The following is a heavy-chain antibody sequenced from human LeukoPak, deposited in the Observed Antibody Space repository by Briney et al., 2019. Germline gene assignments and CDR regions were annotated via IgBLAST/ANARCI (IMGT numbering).Heavy chain of an antibody. CDR1: GGSFSGYY. D-gene: IGHD1-1*01. CDR3: ARLKTGTPGDY. V-gene: IGHV4-34*01. J-gene: IGHJ4*01. CDR2: INHSGST. Sequence: SETLSLTCAVYGGSFSGYYWSWIRQPPGKGLEWIGEINHSGSTNYNPSLKSRVTISVDTSKSQFSLKLSSVTAADTAVYYCARLKTGTPGDYWGQEPWSPSPQ.